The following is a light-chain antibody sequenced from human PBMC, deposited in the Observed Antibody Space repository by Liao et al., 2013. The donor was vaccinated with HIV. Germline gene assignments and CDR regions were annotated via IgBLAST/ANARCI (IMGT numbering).Light chain of an antibody. V-gene: IGLV3-21*01. CDR2: YDV. J-gene: IGLJ2*01. CDR1: NIESKS. CDR3: QVWDSTNDHSV. Sequence: SYELTQPPSVSVAPGQTARIACGGNNIESKSVHWYQQRPGQAPVLVIYYDVDRPSGIPERFSGSNSGNTATLTISGTQAMDEADYYCQVWDSTNDHSVFGGGTKLTVL.